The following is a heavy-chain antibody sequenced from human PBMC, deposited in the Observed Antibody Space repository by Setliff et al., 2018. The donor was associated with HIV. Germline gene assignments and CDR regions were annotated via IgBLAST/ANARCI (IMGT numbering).Heavy chain of an antibody. CDR2: ISGTSGTM. J-gene: IGHJ4*02. V-gene: IGHV3-48*04. Sequence: PGGSLRLSCAASGFTFSTYSMNWVRQAPGKGLEWVSYISGTSGTMYYADSVKGRFTISRDNAKNSLYLQMNSLRAEDTAMYYCARDKGPPPVVHLDYWGQGTLVTAPQ. CDR1: GFTFSTYS. CDR3: ARDKGPPPVVHLDY. D-gene: IGHD3-10*02.